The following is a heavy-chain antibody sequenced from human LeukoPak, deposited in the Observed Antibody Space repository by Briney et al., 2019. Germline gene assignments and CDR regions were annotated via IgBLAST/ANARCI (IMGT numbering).Heavy chain of an antibody. Sequence: GGSLRLSCAASGFTLSSYWMGWVRQAPGRGLEWVADIKEDGTDKYSVYSVKGRFTISRDNAKNSLYLQMDSLRAEDTAVYYCARDTYRFFDLWGRGTLVTVSS. V-gene: IGHV3-7*01. CDR1: GFTLSSYW. CDR3: ARDTYRFFDL. CDR2: IKEDGTDK. J-gene: IGHJ2*01.